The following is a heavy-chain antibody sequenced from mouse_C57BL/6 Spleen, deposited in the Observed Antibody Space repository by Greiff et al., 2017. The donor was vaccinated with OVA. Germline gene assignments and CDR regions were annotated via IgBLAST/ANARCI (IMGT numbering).Heavy chain of an antibody. CDR3: ARDTQFITTVVGYFDV. V-gene: IGHV5-4*01. CDR1: GFTFSSYA. J-gene: IGHJ1*03. CDR2: ISDGGSYT. D-gene: IGHD1-1*01. Sequence: EVKVVESGGGLVKPGGSLKLSCAASGFTFSSYAMSWVRQTPEKRLEWVATISDGGSYTYYPDNVKGRFTISRDNAKNNLYLQMSHLKSEDTAMYYCARDTQFITTVVGYFDVWGTGTTVTVSS.